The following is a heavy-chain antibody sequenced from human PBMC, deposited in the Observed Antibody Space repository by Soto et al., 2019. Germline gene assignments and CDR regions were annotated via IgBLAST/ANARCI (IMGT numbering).Heavy chain of an antibody. CDR3: ARGSKGVDYGDHKPSYNWFDP. CDR1: GGSFSGYY. Sequence: SETLSLTCAVYGGSFSGYYWSWIRQPPGKGLEWIGEINHSGSTNYNPSLKSRVTISVDTSKNQFSLKLSSVTAADTAVYYCARGSKGVDYGDHKPSYNWFDPWGQGTLVTVSS. D-gene: IGHD4-17*01. V-gene: IGHV4-34*01. J-gene: IGHJ5*02. CDR2: INHSGST.